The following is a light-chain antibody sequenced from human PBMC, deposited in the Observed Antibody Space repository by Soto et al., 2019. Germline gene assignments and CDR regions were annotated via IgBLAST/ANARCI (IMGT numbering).Light chain of an antibody. J-gene: IGLJ1*01. CDR2: EGS. CDR3: CSYAGSSTYV. V-gene: IGLV2-23*01. CDR1: SSDVGSYNL. Sequence: QSVLTQPASVSGSPGQSITISCTGTSSDVGSYNLVSWYQQHPGKAPKLMIYEGSKRRSGVSIRFSGSKSGNTASLTISGLQAEDEADYYCCSYAGSSTYVFGTGTKLTVL.